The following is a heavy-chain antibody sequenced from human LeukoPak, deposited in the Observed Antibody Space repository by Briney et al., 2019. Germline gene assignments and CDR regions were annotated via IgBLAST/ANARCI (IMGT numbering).Heavy chain of an antibody. J-gene: IGHJ4*02. Sequence: SLRLSCAVSGFAFSSLAMHWVRQAPGKGLEWVAFISYDGNNQYYADSVKGRFTISRDNSKNTLYLQMNNLRAEDTAIYYCARVGSRYCSGANCYDGFWGQGTLVSVSS. CDR2: ISYDGNNQ. D-gene: IGHD2-15*01. CDR1: GFAFSSLA. CDR3: ARVGSRYCSGANCYDGF. V-gene: IGHV3-30-3*01.